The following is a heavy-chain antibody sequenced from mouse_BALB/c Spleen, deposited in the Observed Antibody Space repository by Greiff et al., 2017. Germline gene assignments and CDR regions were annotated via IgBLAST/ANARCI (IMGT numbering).Heavy chain of an antibody. CDR3: TRRSTLYFDY. Sequence: EVQLQQSGGGLVQPGGSMKLSCVASGFTFSNYWMNWVRQSPEKGLEWVAEIRLKSNNYATHYAESVKGRFTISRDDSKSSVYLQMNNLRAEDTGIYYCTRRSTLYFDYWGQGTTLTVSS. CDR2: IRLKSNNYAT. CDR1: GFTFSNYW. V-gene: IGHV6-6*02. J-gene: IGHJ2*01. D-gene: IGHD1-1*01.